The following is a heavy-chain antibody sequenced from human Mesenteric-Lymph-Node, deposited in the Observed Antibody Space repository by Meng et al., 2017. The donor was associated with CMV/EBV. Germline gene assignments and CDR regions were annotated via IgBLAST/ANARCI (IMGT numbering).Heavy chain of an antibody. D-gene: IGHD3-9*01. CDR3: ASVFEV. J-gene: IGHJ4*02. CDR1: GLTFSDYW. Sequence: VGALRLSCAASGLTFSDYWMHWVRQAPGKGLVWVSGTNTDGSRTFYADSVKGRFTISRDNAKNTLYLQMNSLRAEDTAVYYCASVFEVWGQGTLVTVSS. CDR2: TNTDGSRT. V-gene: IGHV3-74*01.